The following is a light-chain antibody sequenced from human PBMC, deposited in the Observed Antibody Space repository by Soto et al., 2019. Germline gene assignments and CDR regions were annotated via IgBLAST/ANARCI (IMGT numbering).Light chain of an antibody. CDR1: GSNIGAPYD. V-gene: IGLV2-14*01. CDR2: EVS. Sequence: QSLLTHPPSLSGAPGQRVPISCTGSGSNIGAPYDVHWYQQHPGKAPKLMIYEVSNRPSGVSNRFSGSKSGNTASLTISGLQAEDEADYYCNSYASSGTLVFGTGTKVTVL. J-gene: IGLJ1*01. CDR3: NSYASSGTLV.